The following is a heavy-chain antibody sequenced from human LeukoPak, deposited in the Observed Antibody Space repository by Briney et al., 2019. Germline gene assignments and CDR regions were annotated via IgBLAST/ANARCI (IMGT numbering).Heavy chain of an antibody. Sequence: SETLSLTCTVSGDSVSTYYWSWIRQPPGKGLEWIGHIYYSGSTNYNPSLKSRVTISVDTSKNQFSLKLSSVTAADTAVYYCAREGYDSSGYAFDIWGQGTMVTVSS. CDR2: IYYSGST. D-gene: IGHD3-22*01. CDR3: AREGYDSSGYAFDI. CDR1: GDSVSTYY. J-gene: IGHJ3*02. V-gene: IGHV4-59*02.